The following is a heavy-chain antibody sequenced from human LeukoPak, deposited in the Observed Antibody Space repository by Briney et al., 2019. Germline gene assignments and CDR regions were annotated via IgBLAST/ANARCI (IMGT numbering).Heavy chain of an antibody. CDR1: GGTFSSYD. CDR3: ARALMATVTTDDY. V-gene: IGHV1-8*01. J-gene: IGHJ4*02. Sequence: GASVKVSCKASGGTFSSYDINWERQATGQGLEWMGWMNPNSGNTGYAQKFQGRVTMTRNTSISTAYMELSSLRSEDTAVYYCARALMATVTTDDYWGQGTLVTVSS. D-gene: IGHD4-17*01. CDR2: MNPNSGNT.